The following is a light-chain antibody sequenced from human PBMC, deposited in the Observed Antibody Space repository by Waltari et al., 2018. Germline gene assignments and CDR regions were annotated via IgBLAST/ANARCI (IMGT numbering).Light chain of an antibody. CDR1: QNIRIY. Sequence: DIQMTQYPSSLVASVGDRVIITCRASQNIRIYLNWFQQKPGRAPDLLMYGASRLQSGVPPRFSGSGSGTDFTLIISDLQPEDSATYYCQQTYTTVKTFGRGT. V-gene: IGKV1-39*01. CDR3: QQTYTTVKT. J-gene: IGKJ2*01. CDR2: GAS.